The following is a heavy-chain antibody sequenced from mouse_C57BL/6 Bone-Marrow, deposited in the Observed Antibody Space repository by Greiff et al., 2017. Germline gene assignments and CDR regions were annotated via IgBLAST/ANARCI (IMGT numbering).Heavy chain of an antibody. CDR2: ISSGGSYT. Sequence: EVQLKESGGDLVKPGGSLKLSCAASGFTFSSYGMSWVRQTPDKRLEWVATISSGGSYTYYPDSVKGRFTISRDNAKNTLYLQMSSLKSEDTAMYYCARLDSSGPFAYWGQGTLVTVSA. CDR3: ARLDSSGPFAY. J-gene: IGHJ3*01. CDR1: GFTFSSYG. V-gene: IGHV5-6*01. D-gene: IGHD3-2*02.